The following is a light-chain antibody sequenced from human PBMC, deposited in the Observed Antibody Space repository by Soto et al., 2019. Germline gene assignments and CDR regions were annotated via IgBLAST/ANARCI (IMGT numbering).Light chain of an antibody. CDR1: QSVSNN. V-gene: IGKV3-15*01. Sequence: EIVMTQSPATLSVAPGERATLSCRACQSVSNNLAWYQQKPGQGPRLLIYGASTRATGIPARFSGSGFGTEFTLTISSLQPEDFATYYCQQSHSTPLTFGGGTKVDNK. CDR3: QQSHSTPLT. CDR2: GAS. J-gene: IGKJ4*01.